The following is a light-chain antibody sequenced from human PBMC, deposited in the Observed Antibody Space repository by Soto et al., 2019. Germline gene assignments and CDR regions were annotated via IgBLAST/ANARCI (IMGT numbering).Light chain of an antibody. CDR1: QSVSSY. CDR2: GAS. Sequence: EIVLPQSPATLSFSPGERATLSCRASQSVSSYLAWYQQKPGQAPRLLIYGASSRATGIPDRFSGSGSGTDFTLTISRLEPEDFAVYYCQQYGSSPITFGQGTRLEIK. J-gene: IGKJ5*01. CDR3: QQYGSSPIT. V-gene: IGKV3-20*01.